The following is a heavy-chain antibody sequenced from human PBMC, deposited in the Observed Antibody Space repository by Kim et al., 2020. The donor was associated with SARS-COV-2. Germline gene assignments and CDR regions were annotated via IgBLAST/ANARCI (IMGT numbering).Heavy chain of an antibody. CDR1: GFSFSTYA. CDR3: AKQVEGYYYYFDY. D-gene: IGHD5-12*01. V-gene: IGHV3-23*01. CDR2: VSGSGGST. Sequence: GGSLRLSCAASGFSFSTYAMNWVRQAPGKGLEWVSGVSGSGGSTYYADSLKGRFTISRDNSKNMLYLQMGSLRADDTALYYCAKQVEGYYYYFDYWGQGTLVTVSS. J-gene: IGHJ4*02.